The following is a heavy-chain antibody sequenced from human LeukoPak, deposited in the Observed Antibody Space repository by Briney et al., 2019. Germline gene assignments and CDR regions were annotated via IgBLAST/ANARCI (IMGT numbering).Heavy chain of an antibody. CDR1: GYTFTSYY. J-gene: IGHJ4*02. CDR3: ARVSVTGTTSIDY. CDR2: INPSGGST. Sequence: ASVKVSCKASGYTFTSYYMHWVRQAPGQGLEWMGIINPSGGSTSYAQKLQGRVTMTRDMSTGTVYMELSSLRSEDTAVYYCARVSVTGTTSIDYWGQGTLVTVSS. V-gene: IGHV1-46*01. D-gene: IGHD1-7*01.